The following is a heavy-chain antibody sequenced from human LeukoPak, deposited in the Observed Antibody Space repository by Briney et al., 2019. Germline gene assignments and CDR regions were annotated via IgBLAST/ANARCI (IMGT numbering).Heavy chain of an antibody. CDR2: IRYDGSNK. D-gene: IGHD3-10*01. CDR1: GFTFSSYG. Sequence: GGSLRLSCAASGFTFSSYGMHWVRQAPDKGLEWVAFIRYDGSNKYYADSVKGRFTISRDNSKNTLYLQMNSLRAEDTAVYYCAKTQLGGITPYYMDVWGKGTTVTISS. CDR3: AKTQLGGITPYYMDV. J-gene: IGHJ6*03. V-gene: IGHV3-30*02.